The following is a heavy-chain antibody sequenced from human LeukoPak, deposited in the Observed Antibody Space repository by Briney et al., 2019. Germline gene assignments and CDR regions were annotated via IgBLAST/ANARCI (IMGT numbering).Heavy chain of an antibody. CDR1: GFTFSNYW. V-gene: IGHV3-7*01. CDR2: IKQDGSEK. CDR3: ARKVNGVINWFDP. Sequence: PGGSLRLSCAASGFTFSNYWMSWVRQAPGKGLEWVANIKQDGSEKYYVDSVKGRFTISRDNAKNSLYQQMNSLRAEDTAVYYCARKVNGVINWFDPWGQGTLVTVSS. J-gene: IGHJ5*02. D-gene: IGHD2-8*01.